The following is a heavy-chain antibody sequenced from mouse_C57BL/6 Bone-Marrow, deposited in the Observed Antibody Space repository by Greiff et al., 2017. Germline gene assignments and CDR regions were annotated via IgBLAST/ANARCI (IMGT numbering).Heavy chain of an antibody. V-gene: IGHV3-6*01. Sequence: ESGPGLVKPSQSLSLTCSVTGYSITSGYYWNWIRQFPGNKLEWMGYISYDGSNNYNPSLKNRISITRDTSKNRFCLKLNSVTTEDTATYYGARGGITTVVDFDCWGQGTTLTVSS. CDR1: GYSITSGYY. D-gene: IGHD1-1*01. J-gene: IGHJ2*01. CDR2: ISYDGSN. CDR3: ARGGITTVVDFDC.